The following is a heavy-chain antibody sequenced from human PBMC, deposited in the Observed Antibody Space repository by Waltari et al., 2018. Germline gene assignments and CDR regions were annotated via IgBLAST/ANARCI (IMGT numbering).Heavy chain of an antibody. CDR1: GDSINTYY. J-gene: IGHJ4*02. V-gene: IGHV4-4*07. Sequence: QVHLQESGPGLVKPSETPSLTCTVSGDSINTYYCSRIRQPAGKTLEWIGRIYTSGSTSYNPSLNSRVTISLDKSQNQCSLRLTSVTAADTAVYYCARGVVTAPLHLDHWGQGTLVTVSS. CDR2: IYTSGST. D-gene: IGHD2-21*02. CDR3: ARGVVTAPLHLDH.